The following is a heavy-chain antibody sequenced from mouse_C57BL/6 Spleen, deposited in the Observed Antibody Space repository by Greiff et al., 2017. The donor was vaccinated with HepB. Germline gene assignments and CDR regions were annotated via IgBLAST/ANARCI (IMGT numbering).Heavy chain of an antibody. CDR3: ARHEDYYDYDRDYAMDY. Sequence: QVQLKESGAELVKPGESVKLSCKASGYTFTEYTIHWVKQRSGQGLEWIGWFYPGSGRIKYNEKFKDKATLTADKSSSTVYMELSRLTSEDSAVYFCARHEDYYDYDRDYAMDYWGQGTSVTVSS. CDR1: GYTFTEYT. V-gene: IGHV1-62-2*01. D-gene: IGHD2-4*01. CDR2: FYPGSGRI. J-gene: IGHJ4*01.